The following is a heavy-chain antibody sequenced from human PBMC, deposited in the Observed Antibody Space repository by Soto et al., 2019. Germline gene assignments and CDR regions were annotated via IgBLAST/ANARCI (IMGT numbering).Heavy chain of an antibody. D-gene: IGHD2-15*01. CDR1: GYTFTSYA. J-gene: IGHJ4*02. Sequence: ASVKVSCKASGYTFTSYAMHWVRQTPGQRLEWMGWINAGNGNTRYAQKFQGRVTMTRDTSTSTVYMELSSLRSEDTAVYFCARASGEVGYCSGGSCYFFDYWGQGTLVTVSS. CDR3: ARASGEVGYCSGGSCYFFDY. V-gene: IGHV1-3*01. CDR2: INAGNGNT.